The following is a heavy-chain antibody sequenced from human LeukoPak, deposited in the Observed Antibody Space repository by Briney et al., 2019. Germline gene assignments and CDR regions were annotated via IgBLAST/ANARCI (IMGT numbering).Heavy chain of an antibody. J-gene: IGHJ5*02. D-gene: IGHD3-10*01. V-gene: IGHV4-59*01. CDR2: IHYSGST. CDR3: ARVPPIFGQSHWWFDP. Sequence: SETLSLTCAVSGPSISSYFWSWLRQPPGKGLEWLAYIHYSGSTNYNPSLKSRLTISVDASKNQFSLKLSSVTAADTAVYYCARVPPIFGQSHWWFDPRGQGTLVTVSS. CDR1: GPSISSYF.